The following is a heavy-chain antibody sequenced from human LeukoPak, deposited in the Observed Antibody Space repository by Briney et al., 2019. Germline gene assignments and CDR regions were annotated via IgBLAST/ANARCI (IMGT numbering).Heavy chain of an antibody. CDR1: GYTFTVYY. CDR2: INPSGGTT. Sequence: ASVKVSCKASGYTFTVYYMHWVRQAPGHGLEWVGVINPSGGTTSYAQKFQGRLTMTRDTSTSTVYMELSSLKSEDTAVYYCARVGFYYSDRVLDYWGQGTLVTVSS. D-gene: IGHD3-9*01. CDR3: ARVGFYYSDRVLDY. V-gene: IGHV1-46*01. J-gene: IGHJ4*02.